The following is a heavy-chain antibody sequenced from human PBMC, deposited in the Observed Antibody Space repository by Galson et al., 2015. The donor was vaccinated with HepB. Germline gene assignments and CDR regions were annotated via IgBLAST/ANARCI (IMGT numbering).Heavy chain of an antibody. V-gene: IGHV3-15*01. CDR2: IKRKTDVGTT. D-gene: IGHD3-9*01. CDR3: TIEQPRLVNNWFVP. Sequence: SLRLSCAASGFTFSNAWMSWVRQAPGKGLEWVGRIKRKTDVGTTDYAAPVKGRFIISRDDSKSTVYLQMNSLKTEDTAVYYCTIEQPRLVNNWFVPWGQGTLVTVSS. CDR1: GFTFSNAW. J-gene: IGHJ5*02.